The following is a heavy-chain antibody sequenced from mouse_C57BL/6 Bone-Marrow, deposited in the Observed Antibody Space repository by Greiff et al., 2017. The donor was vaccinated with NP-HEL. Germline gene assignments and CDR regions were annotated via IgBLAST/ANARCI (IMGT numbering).Heavy chain of an antibody. CDR2: INYDGSST. J-gene: IGHJ3*01. D-gene: IGHD6-1*01. Sequence: EVMLVESEGGLVQPGSSMKLSCTASGFTFSDYYMAWVRQVPEKGLEWVANINYDGSSTYYLDSLKSRFIISIDNAKNILYLQMSSLKSEDTATYYCARGSAPWFAYWGKGTLVTVSA. CDR3: ARGSAPWFAY. CDR1: GFTFSDYY. V-gene: IGHV5-16*01.